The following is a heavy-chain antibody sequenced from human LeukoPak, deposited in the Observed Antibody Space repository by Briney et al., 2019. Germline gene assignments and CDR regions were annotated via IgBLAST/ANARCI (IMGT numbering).Heavy chain of an antibody. CDR2: ISSTNEI. J-gene: IGHJ4*02. V-gene: IGHV3-69-1*01. D-gene: IGHD2-21*01. CDR1: GFTFSSYA. CDR3: ARDDSWAFDH. Sequence: PGGSLRLSCAASGFTFSSYAINWVRQAPGKGLEWVSYISSTNEIYYADSVKGRFAIPRDNAKNSLFLQMNSLRDEDTAVYYCARDDSWAFDHWGQGSLVTVSS.